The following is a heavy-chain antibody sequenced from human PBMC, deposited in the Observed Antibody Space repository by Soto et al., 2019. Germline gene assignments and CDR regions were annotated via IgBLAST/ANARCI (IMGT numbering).Heavy chain of an antibody. D-gene: IGHD3-22*01. V-gene: IGHV3-30-3*01. J-gene: IGHJ4*02. Sequence: GGSLRLSCAASGFTFSTYAMHWVRQAPGKGLEWVAVISYDGSSKYYADSVKGRFTISRDNSKNKLYLRMNSLRAEDTAVYYCARAVGDYDSSGYYYDFWGQGTLVTVSS. CDR1: GFTFSTYA. CDR3: ARAVGDYDSSGYYYDF. CDR2: ISYDGSSK.